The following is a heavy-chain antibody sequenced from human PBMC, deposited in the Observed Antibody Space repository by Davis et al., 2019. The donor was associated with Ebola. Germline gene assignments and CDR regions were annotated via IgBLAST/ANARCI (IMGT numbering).Heavy chain of an antibody. CDR1: GFTFSNAW. CDR2: ISSSSSTI. CDR3: HIAAAGGNWFDP. V-gene: IGHV3-48*02. Sequence: PGGSLRLSCAASGFTFSNAWMSWVRQAPGKGLEWVSYISSSSSTIYYADSVKGRFTISRDNAKNSLYLQMNSLRDEDTAVYYCHIAAAGGNWFDPWGQGTLVTVSS. J-gene: IGHJ5*02. D-gene: IGHD6-13*01.